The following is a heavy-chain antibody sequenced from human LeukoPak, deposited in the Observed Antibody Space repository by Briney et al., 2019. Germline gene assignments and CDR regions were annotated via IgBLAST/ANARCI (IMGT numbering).Heavy chain of an antibody. V-gene: IGHV3-64*02. Sequence: GGSLRLSCAASGFNFSTYGMHWVRQAPGKGLEYVSAIGSNGISRYYADSVKGRFTISRDNSKNTLYLQMGGLRTEDMAVYYCAREGVIASVDYWGQGTLVTVSS. CDR1: GFNFSTYG. CDR2: IGSNGISR. J-gene: IGHJ4*02. CDR3: AREGVIASVDY. D-gene: IGHD2/OR15-2a*01.